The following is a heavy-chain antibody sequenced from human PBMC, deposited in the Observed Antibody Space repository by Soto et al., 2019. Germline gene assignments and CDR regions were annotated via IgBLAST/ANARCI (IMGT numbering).Heavy chain of an antibody. J-gene: IGHJ6*03. Sequence: EVQLLESGGGLVQPGGSLRLSCVVSGFTFGSYSMSWVRQAPGKGPEWVAILGGTGVTTYYADSVKGRFTISGDKSKSTLFLPMNSLRADDTVIYYCAKALRPSLTFVYYMDGWGRGTSVTVSS. CDR2: LGGTGVTT. V-gene: IGHV3-23*01. CDR1: GFTFGSYS. D-gene: IGHD2-2*01. CDR3: AKALRPSLTFVYYMDG.